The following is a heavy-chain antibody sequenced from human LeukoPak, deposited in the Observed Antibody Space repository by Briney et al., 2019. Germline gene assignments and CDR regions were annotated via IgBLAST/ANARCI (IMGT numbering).Heavy chain of an antibody. Sequence: SETLSLTCTVSGGSISSYYWSWIRQPPGKGLEWIGYIYTSGSTNYNPSLKSQVTISVDTSKNQFSLKLSSVTAADTAVYYCARQGIAAAGAFDYWGQGTLVTVSS. CDR1: GGSISSYY. CDR3: ARQGIAAAGAFDY. V-gene: IGHV4-4*09. J-gene: IGHJ4*02. D-gene: IGHD6-13*01. CDR2: IYTSGST.